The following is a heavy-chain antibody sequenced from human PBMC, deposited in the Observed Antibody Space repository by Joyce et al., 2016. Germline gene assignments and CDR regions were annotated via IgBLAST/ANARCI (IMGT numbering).Heavy chain of an antibody. Sequence: EVQLVESGGGLVQPGGSLGLSCAASGFTFRNYWWTWVRQGAGGGLEGVANIKDDGTEKYYVDSVKGRFTISRDNAKNSLYLQMNSLRVEDTAIYYCARHRAAASEYWGQGTLVTVSS. V-gene: IGHV3-7*05. CDR3: ARHRAAASEY. J-gene: IGHJ4*02. D-gene: IGHD6-13*01. CDR1: GFTFRNYW. CDR2: IKDDGTEK.